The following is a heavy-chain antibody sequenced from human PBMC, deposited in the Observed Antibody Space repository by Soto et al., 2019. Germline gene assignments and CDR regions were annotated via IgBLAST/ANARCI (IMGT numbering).Heavy chain of an antibody. Sequence: GGSLRLSCAASGFTVSSLYMSRVRQAPGKGLEWVSVIYSGGSTYYADSVKGRFTISRDNSKNTLYLQMNSLRAEDTAVYYCASRGSYRYTYLTGYYYYGMDVWGQGTTVTVSS. V-gene: IGHV3-66*01. J-gene: IGHJ6*02. D-gene: IGHD3-16*02. CDR2: IYSGGST. CDR1: GFTVSSLY. CDR3: ASRGSYRYTYLTGYYYYGMDV.